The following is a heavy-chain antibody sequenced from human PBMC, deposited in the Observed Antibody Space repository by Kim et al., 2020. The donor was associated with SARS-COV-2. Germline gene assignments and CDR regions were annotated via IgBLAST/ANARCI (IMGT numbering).Heavy chain of an antibody. CDR1: GYTLIELS. CDR2: FDPEDGET. V-gene: IGHV1-24*01. J-gene: IGHJ5*02. Sequence: ASVKVSCKVSGYTLIELSMHWVRQAPGKGLEWMGGFDPEDGETIYAQKFQGRVIMTEDTSTDTAYMELSSLRSEDTAVYYCATAPAIAVAGKGVNNWFDPWGQGTLVTVSS. CDR3: ATAPAIAVAGKGVNNWFDP. D-gene: IGHD6-19*01.